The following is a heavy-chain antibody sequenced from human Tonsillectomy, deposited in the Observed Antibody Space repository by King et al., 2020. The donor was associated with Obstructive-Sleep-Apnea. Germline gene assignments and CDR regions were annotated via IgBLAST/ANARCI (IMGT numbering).Heavy chain of an antibody. CDR1: GYSFTNYW. V-gene: IGHV5-51*01. CDR3: ARRMVRGREEGYYYGMDV. CDR2: IYPADSDT. D-gene: IGHD3-10*01. Sequence: VQLVESGAEVKKPGESLKISCKGSGYSFTNYWIGWVRQMPGKGLEWMGIIYPADSDTRYSPSFQGQVTISADKSISTAYLQWSSLKASDTAMYYCARRMVRGREEGYYYGMDVWGQGTTVTVSS. J-gene: IGHJ6*02.